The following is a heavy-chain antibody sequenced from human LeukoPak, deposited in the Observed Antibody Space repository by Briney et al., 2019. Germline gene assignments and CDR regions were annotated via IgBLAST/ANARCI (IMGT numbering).Heavy chain of an antibody. CDR2: INHSGST. Sequence: SETLSLTCAVYGGSFSGYYWSWIRQPPGKGLEWIGEINHSGSTNYNPSLKSRVTISVDTSKNQFSLKLSSVTAADTAVYYRARCCSSTSCYNDGCYYWGQGTLVTVSS. J-gene: IGHJ4*02. V-gene: IGHV4-34*01. CDR1: GGSFSGYY. D-gene: IGHD2-2*02. CDR3: ARCCSSTSCYNDGCYY.